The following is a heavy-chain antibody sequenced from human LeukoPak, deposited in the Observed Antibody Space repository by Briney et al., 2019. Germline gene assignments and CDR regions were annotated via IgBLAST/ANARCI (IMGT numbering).Heavy chain of an antibody. Sequence: ASVKVSCKASGGTFSSYAISWVRQAPGQGLEWMGGIIPIFGTANYAQKFQGRVTITADESTSTAYMELSSLRSEDTAVYYCAIFHYDILTGSGFDYWGQGTLVTVPS. D-gene: IGHD3-9*01. CDR3: AIFHYDILTGSGFDY. V-gene: IGHV1-69*13. CDR2: IIPIFGTA. CDR1: GGTFSSYA. J-gene: IGHJ4*02.